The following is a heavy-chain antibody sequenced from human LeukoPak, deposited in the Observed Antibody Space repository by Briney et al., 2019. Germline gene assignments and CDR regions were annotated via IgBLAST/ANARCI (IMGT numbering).Heavy chain of an antibody. D-gene: IGHD6-13*01. J-gene: IGHJ5*02. Sequence: SQTLSLTCTVSGGSISSGGYYWSWIRQHPGKGLEWIGYIYYSGSTYYNPSLKSRVTISVDTSKNQFSLKLSSVTAADTAVYYCARDIAAAGTGWFDPWGQGTLVAVSS. CDR2: IYYSGST. V-gene: IGHV4-31*03. CDR3: ARDIAAAGTGWFDP. CDR1: GGSISSGGYY.